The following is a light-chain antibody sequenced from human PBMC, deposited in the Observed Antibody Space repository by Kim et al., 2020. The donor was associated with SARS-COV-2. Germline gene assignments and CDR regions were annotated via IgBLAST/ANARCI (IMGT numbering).Light chain of an antibody. J-gene: IGLJ3*02. CDR3: QSYDGSNQWV. CDR1: RGRIASTY. CDR2: GDN. Sequence: KRVPTSGTGGRGRIASTYVHWYQQRPGSAPTTVIFGDNQRPSGVPDRFSGSVDSSSNSASLTISGLKTDDEADYYCQSYDGSNQWVFGGGTQLTVL. V-gene: IGLV6-57*02.